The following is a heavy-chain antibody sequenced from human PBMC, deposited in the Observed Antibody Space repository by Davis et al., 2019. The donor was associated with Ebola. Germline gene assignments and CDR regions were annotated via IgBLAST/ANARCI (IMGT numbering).Heavy chain of an antibody. Sequence: GESLKISCAASRVTSTTNWIHWVRQAPGKGLEWVAVTSYDGSTKYYADSVKGRLTISRDNSKNTLYLQMNSLRVEDTALYYCAKDLGASSGLGVESWGQGTLVTVSS. J-gene: IGHJ5*01. V-gene: IGHV3-30*18. D-gene: IGHD6-19*01. CDR1: RVTSTTNW. CDR2: TSYDGSTK. CDR3: AKDLGASSGLGVES.